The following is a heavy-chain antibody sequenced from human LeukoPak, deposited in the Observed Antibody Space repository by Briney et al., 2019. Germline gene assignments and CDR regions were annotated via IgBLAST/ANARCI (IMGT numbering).Heavy chain of an antibody. CDR3: ARGNGRITIFGEWLLVAFDI. V-gene: IGHV1-69*01. D-gene: IGHD3-3*01. J-gene: IGHJ3*02. CDR1: GGTFSSYA. CDR2: IIPIFGTA. Sequence: SVKVSCKASGGTFSSYAISWVRQAPGQGLEWMGGIIPIFGTANYAQKFKGRVTITADESTSTAYMELSSLRSEDTAVYYCARGNGRITIFGEWLLVAFDIWGQGTMVTVSS.